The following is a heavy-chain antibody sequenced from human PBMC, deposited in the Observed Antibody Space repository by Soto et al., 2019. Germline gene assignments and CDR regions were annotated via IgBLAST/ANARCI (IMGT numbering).Heavy chain of an antibody. CDR1: GGSISSGGYY. D-gene: IGHD4-17*01. CDR3: AAYVSAEAPADYGFDY. CDR2: LYYSGST. J-gene: IGHJ4*02. Sequence: SDTLCLTCTVSGGSISSGGYYWSWILQHPGKGLEWIGYLYYSGSTYYNPSLKSRVTISVDTSKNQFSLKLSSVTAADTAVYYCAAYVSAEAPADYGFDYWGQGTLVTVSS. V-gene: IGHV4-31*03.